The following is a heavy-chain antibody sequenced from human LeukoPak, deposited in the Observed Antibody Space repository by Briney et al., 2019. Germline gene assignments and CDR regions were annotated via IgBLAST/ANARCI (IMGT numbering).Heavy chain of an antibody. CDR2: TSSSGSTI. CDR1: GFTFSDYY. V-gene: IGHV3-11*01. J-gene: IGHJ4*02. Sequence: GGSLRLSCAASGFTFSDYYMSWIRQAPGKGLEWVSYTSSSGSTIYYADSVKGRFTISRDNAKNSLYLQMNSLRAEDTAVYYCARDNYYDSSGSDYFDYWGQGTLVTVSS. D-gene: IGHD3-22*01. CDR3: ARDNYYDSSGSDYFDY.